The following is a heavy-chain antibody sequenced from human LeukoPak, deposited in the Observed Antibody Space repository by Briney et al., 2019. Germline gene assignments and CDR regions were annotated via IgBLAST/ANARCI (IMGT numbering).Heavy chain of an antibody. D-gene: IGHD6-13*01. J-gene: IGHJ4*02. CDR3: ARAGYSSSWYGESYFDY. Sequence: GGSLRLSCAASGFTFSNYSMNWVRQVPGEGLEWVSYISSSSSAIYYADSVKGRFTISRDNAKNSLYLQMNSLRAEDTAVYYCARAGYSSSWYGESYFDYWGQGTLVTVSS. V-gene: IGHV3-48*04. CDR1: GFTFSNYS. CDR2: ISSSSSAI.